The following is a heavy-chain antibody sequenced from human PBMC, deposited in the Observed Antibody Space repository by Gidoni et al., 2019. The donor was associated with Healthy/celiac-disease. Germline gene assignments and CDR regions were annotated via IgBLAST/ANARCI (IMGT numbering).Heavy chain of an antibody. CDR1: GFTFSSYG. D-gene: IGHD2-21*02. J-gene: IGHJ6*02. CDR2: ISYDGSNK. CDR3: VREGCGGDCLYYYGMDV. V-gene: IGHV3-30*03. Sequence: QVQLVESGGGVVQPGRSLRLSCAASGFTFSSYGMHWVRQAPGKGLEWVAVISYDGSNKYYADSVKGRFTISRDNSKNTLYLQMNSLRAEDTAVYYCVREGCGGDCLYYYGMDVWGQGTTVTVSS.